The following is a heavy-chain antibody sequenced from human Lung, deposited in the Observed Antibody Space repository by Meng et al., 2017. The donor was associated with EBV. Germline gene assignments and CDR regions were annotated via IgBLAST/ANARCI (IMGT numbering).Heavy chain of an antibody. CDR2: INAYNGDT. Sequence: AQLGQAGGEVKRPGDPVQVSCKASCYTFTNYGITWVRQAPGQGLEWMGWINAYNGDTNYAQTLQGRVTMTTDTSTSTAYMELRSLRSDDTAVYYCARVEVGITSGDYWGQGTLVTVSS. J-gene: IGHJ4*02. V-gene: IGHV1-18*01. CDR1: CYTFTNYG. D-gene: IGHD1-26*01. CDR3: ARVEVGITSGDY.